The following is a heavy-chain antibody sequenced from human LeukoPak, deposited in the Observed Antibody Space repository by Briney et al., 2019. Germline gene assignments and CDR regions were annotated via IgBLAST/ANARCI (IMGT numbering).Heavy chain of an antibody. Sequence: ASVKVSYKTSGYPFRNYDINWVRQATGQGLEWMGWINPHSGKTGYAQKFQGRVTMTTDTSASTAYMELSSLRSEDTAVYYCARLSSHYGDYKVDPWGQGTLVTVSS. J-gene: IGHJ5*02. D-gene: IGHD4-17*01. CDR2: INPHSGKT. CDR1: GYPFRNYD. CDR3: ARLSSHYGDYKVDP. V-gene: IGHV1-8*01.